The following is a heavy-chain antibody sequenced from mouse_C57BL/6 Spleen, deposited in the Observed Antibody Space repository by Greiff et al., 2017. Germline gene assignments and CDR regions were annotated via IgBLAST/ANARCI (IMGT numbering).Heavy chain of an antibody. CDR1: GYTFTDYY. Sequence: EVQLQQSGPELVKPGASVKISCKASGYTFTDYYMNWVKQSHGKSLEWIGDINPNTGGTSYNQKFKGKATLTVDKSSSTAYMELRSLTSEDSAVYYCARRYYGYDGYFDVWGTGTTVTVSS. CDR2: INPNTGGT. J-gene: IGHJ1*03. V-gene: IGHV1-26*01. CDR3: ARRYYGYDGYFDV. D-gene: IGHD2-2*01.